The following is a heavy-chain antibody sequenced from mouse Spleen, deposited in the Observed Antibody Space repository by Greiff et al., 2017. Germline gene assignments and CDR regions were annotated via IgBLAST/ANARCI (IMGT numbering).Heavy chain of an antibody. D-gene: IGHD2-14*01. CDR2: IRLKSDNYAT. V-gene: IGHV6-3*01. Sequence: DVKLVESGGGLVQPGGSMKLSCVASGFTFSNYWMNWVRQSPEKGLEWVAQIRLKSDNYATHYAESVKGRFTISRDDSKSSVYLQMNNLRAEDTGIYYCTAPSYYRYDQYYFDYWGQGTTLTVSS. CDR1: GFTFSNYW. J-gene: IGHJ2*01. CDR3: TAPSYYRYDQYYFDY.